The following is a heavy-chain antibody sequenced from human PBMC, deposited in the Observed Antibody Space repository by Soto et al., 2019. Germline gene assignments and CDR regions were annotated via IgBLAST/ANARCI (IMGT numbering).Heavy chain of an antibody. CDR3: ARHLEYSSSSWADYYYYGMDV. Sequence: LKISCKGSGYSFTSYWISWVRQMPGKGLEWMGRIDPSDSYTNYSPSFQGHVTISADKSISTAYLQWSSLKASDTAMYYCARHLEYSSSSWADYYYYGMDVWGQGTTVTVSS. D-gene: IGHD6-6*01. J-gene: IGHJ6*02. CDR2: IDPSDSYT. V-gene: IGHV5-10-1*01. CDR1: GYSFTSYW.